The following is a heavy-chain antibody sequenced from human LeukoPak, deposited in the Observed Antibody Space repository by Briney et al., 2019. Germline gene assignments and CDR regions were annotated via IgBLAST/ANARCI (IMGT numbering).Heavy chain of an antibody. CDR1: GGSISSGTYY. Sequence: PSETLSLTCIVSGGSISSGTYYWGWIRQPPGKGLEWIGNIYHSGSTYYNPSLKSRVAISVDTSKNQFSLKLSSVTAADTAIYYCARLTLYGEGFDNWGQGTLVTVSS. J-gene: IGHJ4*02. CDR3: ARLTLYGEGFDN. D-gene: IGHD4/OR15-4a*01. CDR2: IYHSGST. V-gene: IGHV4-39*01.